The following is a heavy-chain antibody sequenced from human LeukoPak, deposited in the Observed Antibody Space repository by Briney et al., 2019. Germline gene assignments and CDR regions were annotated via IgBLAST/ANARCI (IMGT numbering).Heavy chain of an antibody. V-gene: IGHV5-51*01. Sequence: GEYLKLSCKCSGYSFPSYWIGWVRPMPGKGLEWMGIIYPGDSDTRYSPSFQGQVTISADKYISTAYLQWSSLKASDTAMYYCAARDYYDSSGDYYFDYWGQGTLVTVSS. CDR3: AARDYYDSSGDYYFDY. CDR2: IYPGDSDT. D-gene: IGHD3-22*01. CDR1: GYSFPSYW. J-gene: IGHJ4*02.